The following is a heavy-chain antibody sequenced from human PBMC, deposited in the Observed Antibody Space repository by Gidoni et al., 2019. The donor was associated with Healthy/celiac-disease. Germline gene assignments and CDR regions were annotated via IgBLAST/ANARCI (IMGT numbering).Heavy chain of an antibody. D-gene: IGHD1-26*01. CDR2: HSAYNGNT. CDR1: GYTFTSYG. V-gene: IGHV1-18*01. CDR3: ARRPWDWEAEYFDL. Sequence: QVQLVQSGAEVKKPGASVKVSCKASGYTFTSYGICWVRQAPGQGLEWIGSHSAYNGNTNYAQKLQGRVTMTTDTSTSTAYMELRSLRSDDTAVYYCARRPWDWEAEYFDLCGRGTLVTVSS. J-gene: IGHJ2*01.